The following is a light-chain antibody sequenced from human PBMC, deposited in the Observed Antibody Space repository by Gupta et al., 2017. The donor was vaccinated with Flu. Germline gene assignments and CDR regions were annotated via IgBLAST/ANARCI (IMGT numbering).Light chain of an antibody. Sequence: GKTGRITCEENRIGDKGVHWYQQRPVQAPLLVVYDDTDRPSGIPERFSGSNFGNPATLTITRVEAGDQAAYSCQVRYPYIDHYVFRGAAKLTVL. J-gene: IGLJ3*02. CDR1: RIGDKG. CDR2: DDT. V-gene: IGLV3-21*03. CDR3: QVRYPYIDHYV.